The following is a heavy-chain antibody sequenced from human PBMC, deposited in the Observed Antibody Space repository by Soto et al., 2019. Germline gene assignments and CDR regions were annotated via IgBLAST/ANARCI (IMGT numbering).Heavy chain of an antibody. CDR2: INAYNGNT. CDR3: ARVPKGSYYDSSGYPTYYFDY. V-gene: IGHV1-18*01. CDR1: GYTFTSYG. Sequence: ASVKVSCKASGYTFTSYGISWVRQAPGQGLEWMGWINAYNGNTNYAQKLQGRVTMTTDTSTSTAYMELRSLRSEDTAVYYCARVPKGSYYDSSGYPTYYFDYWG. J-gene: IGHJ4*01. D-gene: IGHD3-22*01.